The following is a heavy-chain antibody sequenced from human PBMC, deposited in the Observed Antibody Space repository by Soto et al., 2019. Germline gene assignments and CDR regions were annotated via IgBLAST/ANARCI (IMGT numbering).Heavy chain of an antibody. CDR3: ARDHRGVFDS. D-gene: IGHD3-10*01. CDR2: VNQGGSQI. Sequence: GGSLRLSCAASGFTFSTYWVSWVRQAPGKGLAWVANVNQGGSQIYYVDSVKGRFTISRDNAKNSLYLQMNSLRAEDTAVYYCARDHRGVFDSWGQGTLVTVSS. J-gene: IGHJ5*01. CDR1: GFTFSTYW. V-gene: IGHV3-7*01.